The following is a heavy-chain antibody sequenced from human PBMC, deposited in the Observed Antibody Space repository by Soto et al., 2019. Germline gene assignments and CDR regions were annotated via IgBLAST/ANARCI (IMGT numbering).Heavy chain of an antibody. Sequence: GGSLRLSCAASGFTFDDYTMHWVRQAPGKGLEWVSLISWDGGSTYYADSVKGRFTISRDNSKNSLYLQMNSLRTEDTALYYCAKGSNGYGSGSYADYWGQGTLVTVSS. CDR3: AKGSNGYGSGSYADY. CDR1: GFTFDDYT. CDR2: ISWDGGST. V-gene: IGHV3-43*01. J-gene: IGHJ4*02. D-gene: IGHD3-10*01.